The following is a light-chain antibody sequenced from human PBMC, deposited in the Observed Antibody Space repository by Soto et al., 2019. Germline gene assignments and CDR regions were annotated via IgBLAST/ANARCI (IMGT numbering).Light chain of an antibody. V-gene: IGKV3-20*01. Sequence: VLTHSTGSMSLSPGERATLSCRASQSVSNNYLAWYQQKPGQAPRLLIYGASNRATGIPDRCSGSGSGTDFTLTISRLEPEDFAVYYCQQYGSSGTFGQGTKVDIK. J-gene: IGKJ1*01. CDR3: QQYGSSGT. CDR2: GAS. CDR1: QSVSNNY.